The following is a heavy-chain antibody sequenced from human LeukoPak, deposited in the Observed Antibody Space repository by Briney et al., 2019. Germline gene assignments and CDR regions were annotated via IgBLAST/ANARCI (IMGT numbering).Heavy chain of an antibody. J-gene: IGHJ4*02. V-gene: IGHV3-7*01. Sequence: GGSLRLSCAASGFTLRSYDMSWVRQAPGKGLEWVANIKEDGSEKYYGDSVKGRFTISRDNAKNSLYLEMNSLRVEDTAVYYCARDSSGYQWGQGTLVTVSS. CDR1: GFTLRSYD. D-gene: IGHD3-22*01. CDR3: ARDSSGYQ. CDR2: IKEDGSEK.